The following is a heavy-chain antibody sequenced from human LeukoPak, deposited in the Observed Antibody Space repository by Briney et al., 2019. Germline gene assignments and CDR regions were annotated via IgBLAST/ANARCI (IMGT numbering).Heavy chain of an antibody. CDR2: IIPIFGTA. J-gene: IGHJ4*02. CDR3: ATLGITMVRGGKLAFDY. D-gene: IGHD3-10*01. CDR1: GYTYSNYG. Sequence: ASVKVSCKASGYTYSNYGISWVRQAIGQGVEWMVGIIPIFGTANYAQKFQGRVNMTTNTSISTAYMELSSLRSEDTPVYYCATLGITMVRGGKLAFDYWGQGTLVTVSS. V-gene: IGHV1-8*01.